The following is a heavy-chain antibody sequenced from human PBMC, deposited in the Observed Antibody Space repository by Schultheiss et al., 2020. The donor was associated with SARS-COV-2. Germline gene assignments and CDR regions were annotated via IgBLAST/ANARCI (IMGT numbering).Heavy chain of an antibody. D-gene: IGHD2-15*01. Sequence: GESLKISCAASGFTFSSYAMSWVRQAPGKGLEWVSVMYSGGNRYYADSVKGRFTISRDNSKNTLYLQMNSLGAEDTAVYYCVTVDMDHYSSGGCPFDLWGRGTLVTVSS. CDR3: VTVDMDHYSSGGCPFDL. V-gene: IGHV3-53*01. CDR2: MYSGGNR. J-gene: IGHJ2*01. CDR1: GFTFSSYA.